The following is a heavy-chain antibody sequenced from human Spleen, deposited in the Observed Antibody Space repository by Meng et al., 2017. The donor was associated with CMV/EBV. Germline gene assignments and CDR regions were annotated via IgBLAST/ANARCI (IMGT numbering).Heavy chain of an antibody. J-gene: IGHJ5*02. Sequence: ASVKVSCKGSEYNFASYGITWVRQAPGQGLEWMGWINTYNGNTKYAQKFQDRVIMTTDRSTRTVFMELRSLRSDDTAVYYCARDLLAHDYSLNWFDPWGQGTLVTVSS. CDR2: INTYNGNT. V-gene: IGHV1-18*01. D-gene: IGHD4-11*01. CDR3: ARDLLAHDYSLNWFDP. CDR1: EYNFASYG.